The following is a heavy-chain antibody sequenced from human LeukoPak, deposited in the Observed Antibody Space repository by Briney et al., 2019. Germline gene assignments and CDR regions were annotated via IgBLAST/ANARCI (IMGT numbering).Heavy chain of an antibody. V-gene: IGHV4-34*01. D-gene: IGHD3-16*02. CDR2: INHSGST. J-gene: IGHJ4*02. Sequence: PSETLSLTCAVYGGSFSGYYWSWTRQPPGKGLEWIGEINHSGSTNYNPSLKSRVTISVDTSKNQFSLKLSSVTAADTAVYYCARGSRYDYVWGSYRFSYWGQGTLVTVSS. CDR1: GGSFSGYY. CDR3: ARGSRYDYVWGSYRFSY.